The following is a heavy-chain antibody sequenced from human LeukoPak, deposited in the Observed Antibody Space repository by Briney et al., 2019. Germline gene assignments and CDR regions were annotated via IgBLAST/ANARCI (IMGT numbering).Heavy chain of an antibody. D-gene: IGHD3-10*01. CDR3: ARDSAITMIRGDLDY. CDR1: GYTFSSYA. CDR2: INAGNGNT. Sequence: ASVKVPCKTSGYTFSSYAMHWVRQAPGQRLEWMGWINAGNGNTKYSQKFQGRVTITRDTSASTAYMELSSLRSEDTAVYYCARDSAITMIRGDLDYWGQGTLVTVSS. V-gene: IGHV1-3*01. J-gene: IGHJ4*02.